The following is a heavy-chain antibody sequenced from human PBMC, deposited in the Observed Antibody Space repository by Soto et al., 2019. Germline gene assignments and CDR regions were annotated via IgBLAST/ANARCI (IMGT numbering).Heavy chain of an antibody. V-gene: IGHV4-39*01. J-gene: IGHJ4*02. Sequence: SETLSLTCIVSGESISSSSYYWGWIRQPPGKGLEWIGSIYYSGRTYYNPSFKSRVTISIDTSKNQFSLKLSSVTATDTAVYYCARQRTTVVAQAYFDHWGQGALVTVSS. CDR1: GESISSSSYY. CDR2: IYYSGRT. CDR3: ARQRTTVVAQAYFDH. D-gene: IGHD2-15*01.